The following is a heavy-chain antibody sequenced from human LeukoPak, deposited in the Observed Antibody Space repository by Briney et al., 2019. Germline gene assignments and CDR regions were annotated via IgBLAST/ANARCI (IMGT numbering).Heavy chain of an antibody. D-gene: IGHD5-24*01. V-gene: IGHV1-2*02. CDR2: INPNSGGT. CDR1: GGTFSSYA. J-gene: IGHJ4*02. CDR3: AREDGGYNRGGGY. Sequence: ASVKVSCKASGGTFSSYAISWVRQAPGQGLEWMGWINPNSGGTNYAQKFQGRVTMTRDTSISTAYMELSRLRSDDTAVYYCAREDGGYNRGGGYWGQGTLVTVSS.